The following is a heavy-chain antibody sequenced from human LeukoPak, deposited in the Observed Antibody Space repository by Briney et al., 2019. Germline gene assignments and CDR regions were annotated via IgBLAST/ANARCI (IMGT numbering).Heavy chain of an antibody. CDR1: GFTFTSYS. CDR2: ITTSDGNT. V-gene: IGHV3-23*01. CDR3: AKDGGLWVSAHWGDS. Sequence: GSLRLSCAASGFTFTSYSMSWVRQAPGKGLEWVSTITTSDGNTYYADSVKGRFTVSRDNSKNTLFLQMNSLRAEDTAVYYCAKDGGLWVSAHWGDSWGRGTLVTVSS. D-gene: IGHD7-27*01. J-gene: IGHJ4*02.